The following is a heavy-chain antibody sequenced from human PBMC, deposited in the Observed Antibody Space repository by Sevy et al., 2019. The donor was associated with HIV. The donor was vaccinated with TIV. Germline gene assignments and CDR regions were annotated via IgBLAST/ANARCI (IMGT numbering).Heavy chain of an antibody. CDR1: GGTFDTYS. V-gene: IGHV1-69*13. D-gene: IGHD3-16*01. CDR2: IIPIFRTA. J-gene: IGHJ3*02. Sequence: PSVKVSCKASGGTFDTYSISWLRQAPGQGLEWMGGIIPIFRTANYAQKFEGRVTITADESMSTAYMELSSLRSEDSAVYYCARDRDITFGGGDAFDIWGQGTMVTVSS. CDR3: ARDRDITFGGGDAFDI.